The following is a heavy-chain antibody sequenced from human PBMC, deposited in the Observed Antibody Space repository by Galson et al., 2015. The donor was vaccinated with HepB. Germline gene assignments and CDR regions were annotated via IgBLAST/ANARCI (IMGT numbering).Heavy chain of an antibody. CDR2: ISSSSSYI. J-gene: IGHJ6*03. CDR1: GFTFSSYS. Sequence: SLRLSCAASGFTFSSYSINWVRQAPGKGLEWVSSISSSSSYIYYADSVKGRFTISRDNAKNSLYLQMNSLRAEDTAVYYCAREGRSGGYYYYMDVWGKGTTVTVSS. CDR3: AREGRSGGYYYYMDV. V-gene: IGHV3-21*01.